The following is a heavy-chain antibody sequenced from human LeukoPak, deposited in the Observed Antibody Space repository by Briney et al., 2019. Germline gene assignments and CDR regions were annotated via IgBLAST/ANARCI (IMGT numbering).Heavy chain of an antibody. V-gene: IGHV2-70*11. Sequence: SGPTLVNPTQTLTLTCTFSGFSLRTRGMCVSWIRQPPGKALEWLSRIDWDDDKYYSTSLKTRLTISKDTSKNQVVLTMTNMDLMDTATYYCARMYYYDSSGYYYNFDYWGQGTLVTVSS. CDR2: IDWDDDK. D-gene: IGHD3-22*01. CDR1: GFSLRTRGMC. J-gene: IGHJ4*02. CDR3: ARMYYYDSSGYYYNFDY.